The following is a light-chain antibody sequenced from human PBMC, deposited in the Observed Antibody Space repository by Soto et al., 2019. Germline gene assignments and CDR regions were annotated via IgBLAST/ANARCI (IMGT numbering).Light chain of an antibody. CDR3: LQYHNLWA. V-gene: IGKV3-15*01. CDR2: GAS. J-gene: IGKJ1*01. CDR1: QSVSSN. Sequence: DIVLTQTPGTLSLSPGDRATLSCRASQSVSSNLAWYQQKPGQAPRLLIYGASTRATGIPARFSGSGSGTEFTLTISSLQSEDFTVYSCLQYHNLWAFGQGTKVDIK.